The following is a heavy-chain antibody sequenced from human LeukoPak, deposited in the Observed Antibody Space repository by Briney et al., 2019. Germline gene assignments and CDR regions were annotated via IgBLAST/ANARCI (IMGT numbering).Heavy chain of an antibody. CDR1: GFTFSSYW. V-gene: IGHV3-74*01. CDR2: INSDGSST. Sequence: PGGSLRLSCAASGFTFSSYWMHWVRQAPGKGLVWVSCINSDGSSTSYADSVKGRFTISRDNAKNTLYLQMNSLRAEDTAVYYCARDLAKVYGDYDNWFDPWGQGTLVTVSS. CDR3: ARDLAKVYGDYDNWFDP. J-gene: IGHJ5*02. D-gene: IGHD4-17*01.